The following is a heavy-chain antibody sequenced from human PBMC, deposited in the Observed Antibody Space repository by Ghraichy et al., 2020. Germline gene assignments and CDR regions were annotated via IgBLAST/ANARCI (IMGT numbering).Heavy chain of an antibody. V-gene: IGHV3-48*01. CDR2: ISSSSSTI. Sequence: GGSLRLSCAASGFTFSTYSMNWVRQAPGKGLEWVSYISSSSSTIYYADSVKGRFTISRDNAKNSLYLQMNSLRAEDTAVYYCAPDSYDNSGHPLISFEVWGQGTMVTVSS. CDR3: APDSYDNSGHPLISFEV. D-gene: IGHD3-22*01. CDR1: GFTFSTYS. J-gene: IGHJ3*01.